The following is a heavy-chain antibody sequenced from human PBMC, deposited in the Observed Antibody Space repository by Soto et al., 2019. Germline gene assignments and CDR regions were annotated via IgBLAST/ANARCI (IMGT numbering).Heavy chain of an antibody. V-gene: IGHV4-59*01. D-gene: IGHD3-3*01. CDR3: ARGDFWSGYYNNYYYYMDV. J-gene: IGHJ6*03. CDR2: IYYSGST. Sequence: SETLSLTCTVSGGSISSYYWSWIRQPPGKGLEWIGYIYYSGSTNYNPSLKSRVTISVDTSKNQFSLKLSSVTAADTAVYYCARGDFWSGYYNNYYYYMDVWGKGTTVTVSS. CDR1: GGSISSYY.